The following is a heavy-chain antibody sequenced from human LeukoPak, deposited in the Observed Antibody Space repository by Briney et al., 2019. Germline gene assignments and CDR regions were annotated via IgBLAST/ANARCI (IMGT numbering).Heavy chain of an antibody. CDR1: GFTFSSYA. CDR3: ARDSPYSGYDQTVWFDP. V-gene: IGHV3-23*01. CDR2: ISGSGGST. D-gene: IGHD5-12*01. J-gene: IGHJ5*02. Sequence: GGSLRLSCAASGFTFSSYAMSWVRQAPGKGLEWVSAISGSGGSTYYADSVKGRFTISRDNAKNSLYLQMNSLRAEDTAVYYCARDSPYSGYDQTVWFDPWGQGTLVTVSS.